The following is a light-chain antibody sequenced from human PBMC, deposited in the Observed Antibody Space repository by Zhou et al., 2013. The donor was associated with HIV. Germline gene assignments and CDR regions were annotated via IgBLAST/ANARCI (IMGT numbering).Light chain of an antibody. CDR1: QSINTW. J-gene: IGKJ4*01. Sequence: DIQMTQSPSTVSASVGDRVTITCRASQSINTWLAWYQQKPGRAPKVLISKASSLESGVPSRFSGSGSGTEFTLTISSLQPEDFATYYCQHTFTTPITFGGGTRVEIK. V-gene: IGKV1-5*03. CDR3: QHTFTTPIT. CDR2: KAS.